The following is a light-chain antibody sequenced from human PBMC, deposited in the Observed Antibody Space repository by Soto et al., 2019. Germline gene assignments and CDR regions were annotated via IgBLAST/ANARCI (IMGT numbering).Light chain of an antibody. Sequence: EIVMTHSPAALSVSPGEISTLSCRAIQSVSSNFAWYQQQPRHAPTLLIYGASARPTGIPPSFTGSGSGTEFTLTISSLQSEDFAVSYCQQYNNWPPITFGQGTRLEIK. V-gene: IGKV3-15*01. CDR1: QSVSSN. CDR2: GAS. CDR3: QQYNNWPPIT. J-gene: IGKJ5*01.